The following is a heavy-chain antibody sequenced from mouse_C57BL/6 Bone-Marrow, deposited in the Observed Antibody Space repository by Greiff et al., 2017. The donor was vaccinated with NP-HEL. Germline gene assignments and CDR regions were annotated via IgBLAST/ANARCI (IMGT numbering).Heavy chain of an antibody. D-gene: IGHD2-3*01. CDR1: GYTFTSYW. CDR2: IYPGSGST. Sequence: QVHVKQPGAELVKPGASVKMSCKASGYTFTSYWITWVKQRPGQGLEWIGDIYPGSGSTNYNEKLKSKATLTVDTSSSTAYMQLSSLTSEDSAVYYCARKEGYYDYWGQGTTLTVSS. J-gene: IGHJ2*01. V-gene: IGHV1-55*01. CDR3: ARKEGYYDY.